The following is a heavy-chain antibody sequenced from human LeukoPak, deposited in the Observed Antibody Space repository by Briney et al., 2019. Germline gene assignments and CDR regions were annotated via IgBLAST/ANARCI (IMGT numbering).Heavy chain of an antibody. V-gene: IGHV4-39*07. CDR2: IYYSGST. J-gene: IGHJ3*02. D-gene: IGHD6-19*01. CDR3: AREVSGWYLSKDAFDI. Sequence: SETLSLTCTVSGGSISSSSYYWGWIRQPPGKGLEWIGSIYYSGSTYYNPSLKSRVTISVDTSKNQFSLKLSSVTAADTAVYYCAREVSGWYLSKDAFDIWGQGTMVTVSS. CDR1: GGSISSSSYY.